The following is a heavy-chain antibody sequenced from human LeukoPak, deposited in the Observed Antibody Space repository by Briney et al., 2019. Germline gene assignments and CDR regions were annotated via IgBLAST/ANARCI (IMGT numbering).Heavy chain of an antibody. J-gene: IGHJ4*02. Sequence: PGGSLRLSCAASGFSFSSYWMSWVRQAPGKGLEWVANIQSDGSVQQYVDSVKGRLTISRDNAKNSLYLQMNSLRAEDTAVYYCASIPRGSGWSFLDFWGQGTLVTVTS. CDR2: IQSDGSVQ. V-gene: IGHV3-7*01. D-gene: IGHD6-19*01. CDR3: ASIPRGSGWSFLDF. CDR1: GFSFSSYW.